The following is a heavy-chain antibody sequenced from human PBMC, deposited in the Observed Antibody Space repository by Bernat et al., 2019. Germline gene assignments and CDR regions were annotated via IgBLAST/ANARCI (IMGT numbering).Heavy chain of an antibody. V-gene: IGHV3-30*01. D-gene: IGHD2-2*02. CDR2: ISYDGSNK. J-gene: IGHJ4*02. CDR3: ARDRCSSTSCYIDY. Sequence: QVQLVESGGGVVQPGRSLRLSCAASGFTFSSYAMHWVRQAPGKGLEWVAVISYDGSNKYYADSVKGRFTISRDNSKNTLYLQMNSLRAEDTAVYYWARDRCSSTSCYIDYWGQGTLVTVSS. CDR1: GFTFSSYA.